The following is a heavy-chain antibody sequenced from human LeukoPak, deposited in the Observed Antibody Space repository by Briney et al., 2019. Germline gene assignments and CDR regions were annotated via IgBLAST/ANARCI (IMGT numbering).Heavy chain of an antibody. CDR2: IYYSGST. Sequence: SETLSLTCTVSGGSISSSSYYWGWIRQPPGKGLEWIGSIYYSGSTYYNPSLKSRVTISVDTSKNQFSLKLSSVTAADTAVYYCARSYSSGWTQIRSEVFDYWGQGTLVTVSS. V-gene: IGHV4-39*01. CDR1: GGSISSSSYY. CDR3: ARSYSSGWTQIRSEVFDY. J-gene: IGHJ4*02. D-gene: IGHD6-25*01.